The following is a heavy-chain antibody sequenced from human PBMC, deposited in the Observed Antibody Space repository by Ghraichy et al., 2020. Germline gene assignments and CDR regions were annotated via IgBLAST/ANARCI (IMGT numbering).Heavy chain of an antibody. Sequence: GGSLRLSCAASGFIFSNYAMTWVRQAPGKGLEWVSSITGTGANTYYEDSVKGRFTISRDNSKNTLYLQMNSLRAEDTAIYYCAKDDYCSGDTCATYYYYGLDLWGQGTTVTVSS. CDR3: AKDDYCSGDTCATYYYYGLDL. D-gene: IGHD2-15*01. CDR1: GFIFSNYA. J-gene: IGHJ6*02. V-gene: IGHV3-23*01. CDR2: ITGTGANT.